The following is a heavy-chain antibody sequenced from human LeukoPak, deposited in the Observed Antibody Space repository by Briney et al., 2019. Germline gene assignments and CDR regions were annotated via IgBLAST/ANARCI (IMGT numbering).Heavy chain of an antibody. CDR3: ARGGPPYYDYVWGSYRLFDY. Sequence: SETLSLTCAVYGGSFSGYYWSWIRQPPGKGLEWIGEINHSGSTNYNPSLKSRVTISVDTSKNQFSLKPSSVTAADTAVYYCARGGPPYYDYVWGSYRLFDYWGQGTLVTVSS. J-gene: IGHJ4*02. CDR1: GGSFSGYY. D-gene: IGHD3-16*02. CDR2: INHSGST. V-gene: IGHV4-34*01.